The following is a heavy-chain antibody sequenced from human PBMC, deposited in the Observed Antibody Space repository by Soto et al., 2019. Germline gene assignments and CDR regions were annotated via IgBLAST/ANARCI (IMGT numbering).Heavy chain of an antibody. V-gene: IGHV5-51*01. D-gene: IGHD3-22*01. CDR2: IYPGDSDT. J-gene: IGHJ6*03. Sequence: GESLKISCKGSGYSFTSYWIGWVRQMPGKGLEWMGIIYPGDSDTRYSPSFQGQVTISADKSISTAYLQWSSLKASDTAMYYCARFNPRLDYYYYYMDVWGKGTTVTVSS. CDR1: GYSFTSYW. CDR3: ARFNPRLDYYYYYMDV.